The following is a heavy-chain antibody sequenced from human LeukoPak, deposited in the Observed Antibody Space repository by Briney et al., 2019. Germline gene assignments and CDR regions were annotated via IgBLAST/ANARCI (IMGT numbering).Heavy chain of an antibody. V-gene: IGHV3-11*06. CDR2: ISGGSSYT. Sequence: PGGSLRLSCAASGFTFSDYYMTWSRQAPGRGLEWVSYISGGSSYTNFADSVKGRFTISRDNAKNSLYLQMNSLRAEDTAVYYCARVSLLDDGGLGDYWGQGTLVTVSS. D-gene: IGHD4-23*01. CDR1: GFTFSDYY. CDR3: ARVSLLDDGGLGDY. J-gene: IGHJ4*02.